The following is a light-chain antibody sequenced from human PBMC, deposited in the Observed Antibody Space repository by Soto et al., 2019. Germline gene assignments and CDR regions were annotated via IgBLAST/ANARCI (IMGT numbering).Light chain of an antibody. J-gene: IGLJ3*02. CDR2: EVT. V-gene: IGLV2-14*01. CDR1: TSDVGGYDR. CDR3: SSYTIKNTWV. Sequence: QSALTQPASVTGSPGQSITISCTGTTSDVGGYDRVSWFQQYPGTAPKLMIYEVTNRPSGVSDRFSGSKSVNTASLTISGRQPEDEADYYCSSYTIKNTWVFGGGTKLTVL.